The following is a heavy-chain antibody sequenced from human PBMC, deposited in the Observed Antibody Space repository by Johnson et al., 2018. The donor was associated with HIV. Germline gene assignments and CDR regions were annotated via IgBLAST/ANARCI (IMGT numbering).Heavy chain of an antibody. J-gene: IGHJ3*02. D-gene: IGHD4-17*01. CDR3: AKDLTYGDYEGDAFDI. V-gene: IGHV3-74*01. CDR2: INSDGSST. CDR1: GFTFSSYW. Sequence: VQLVESGGGVVQPGRSLRLSCAASGFTFSSYWMHWVRQAPGKGLVWVSRINSDGSSTSYADSVKGRFTISRDNAKNTLYLQMNSLRAEDTALYYCAKDLTYGDYEGDAFDIWGQGTMLTVSS.